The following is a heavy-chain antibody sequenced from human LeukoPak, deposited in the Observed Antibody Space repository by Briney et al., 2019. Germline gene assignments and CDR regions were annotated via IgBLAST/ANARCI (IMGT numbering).Heavy chain of an antibody. CDR3: ARASSPVDFDN. CDR2: IYYSGST. V-gene: IGHV4-30-4*01. Sequence: PSETLSLTCTVSGGSISSGDYYWSWIRQPPGKGLEWIGYIYYSGSTYYNPSLKSRVTISVDTSKNQFSLKLSSVTAADTAVYYCARASSPVDFDNWGQRTLVTVSS. J-gene: IGHJ4*02. CDR1: GGSISSGDYY.